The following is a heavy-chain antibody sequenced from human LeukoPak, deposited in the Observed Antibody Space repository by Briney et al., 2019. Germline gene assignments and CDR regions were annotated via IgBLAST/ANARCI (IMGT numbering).Heavy chain of an antibody. V-gene: IGHV3-23*01. Sequence: GGSLRLSCAASGFTFSSYAMSWVRRAPGKGLEWVSAISGSGGSTYYADSVKGRFTISRDNSKNTLYLQMNSLRAEDTAVYYCAKFRDSGGVPAAIPNTNWFDPWGQGTLVTVSS. CDR1: GFTFSSYA. J-gene: IGHJ5*02. D-gene: IGHD2-2*02. CDR3: AKFRDSGGVPAAIPNTNWFDP. CDR2: ISGSGGST.